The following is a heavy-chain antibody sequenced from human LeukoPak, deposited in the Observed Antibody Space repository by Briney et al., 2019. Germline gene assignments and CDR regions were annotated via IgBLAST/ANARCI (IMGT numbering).Heavy chain of an antibody. CDR1: GYSISSGYY. V-gene: IGHV4-38-2*02. J-gene: IGHJ3*02. Sequence: SETLSLTCTVSGYSISSGYYWGWIRQPPGKGLEWIGSIYHSGSTYYNPSLKSRATISVDTSKNQVSLKLSSMTAADTAVYYCARGFDGPNAFDIWGQGTMVTVSS. CDR2: IYHSGST. D-gene: IGHD3-9*01. CDR3: ARGFDGPNAFDI.